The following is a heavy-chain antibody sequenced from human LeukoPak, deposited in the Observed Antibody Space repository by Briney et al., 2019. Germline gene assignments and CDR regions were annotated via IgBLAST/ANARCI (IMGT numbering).Heavy chain of an antibody. Sequence: PSETLSLTCTVSGGSISSSSYYWGWIRQPPGKGLEWIGNIYYSGSTNYNPSLKSRVTISVDTSKNQFSLKLSSVTAADTAVYYCARGYSYGSLHLNWFDPWGQGTLVTVSS. CDR3: ARGYSYGSLHLNWFDP. J-gene: IGHJ5*02. V-gene: IGHV4-39*07. CDR1: GGSISSSSYY. D-gene: IGHD5-18*01. CDR2: IYYSGST.